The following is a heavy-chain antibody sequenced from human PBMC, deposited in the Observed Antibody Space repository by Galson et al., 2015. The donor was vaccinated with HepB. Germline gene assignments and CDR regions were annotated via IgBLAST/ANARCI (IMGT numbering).Heavy chain of an antibody. Sequence: SLRLSCAASGFTFSSYGMSWVRQAPGKGLEWVSTISGSGSYTYYADSVKGRFTISRDNSKNTLYLQMHSLRAEDTAVYYCAKDERSSTLYSGRYYFDYWGQGTLVTVSS. J-gene: IGHJ4*02. V-gene: IGHV3-23*01. D-gene: IGHD2-8*01. CDR2: ISGSGSYT. CDR3: AKDERSSTLYSGRYYFDY. CDR1: GFTFSSYG.